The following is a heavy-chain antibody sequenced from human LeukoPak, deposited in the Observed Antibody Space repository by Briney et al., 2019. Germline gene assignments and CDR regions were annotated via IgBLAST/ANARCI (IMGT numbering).Heavy chain of an antibody. D-gene: IGHD3-22*01. CDR2: ISYTGHT. CDR3: ARRFGDRSGVRY. Sequence: PSETLTLTCTVSGDSISSGGYYWSWIRQHPGKRLEWIGCISYTGHTYYNPSLKSRVTISVDTSKNQFSLKLSSVTAADTAVYYCARRFGDRSGVRYWGQGTLFSLSS. J-gene: IGHJ4*02. V-gene: IGHV4-39*01. CDR1: GDSISSGGYY.